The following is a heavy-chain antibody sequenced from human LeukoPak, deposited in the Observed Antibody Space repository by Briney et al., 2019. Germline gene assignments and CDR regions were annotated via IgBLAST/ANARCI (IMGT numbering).Heavy chain of an antibody. J-gene: IGHJ6*02. V-gene: IGHV3-21*01. Sequence: GSLRLSCAASGITFSSYSMNWVRQAPGKGLEWVSSTSSSSSYIYYADSVKGRFTISRDNAKNSLYLQINSLRAEDTAVYYCARDRTRDYYGMDVWGQGTTVTVSS. CDR1: GITFSSYS. CDR2: TSSSSSYI. CDR3: ARDRTRDYYGMDV.